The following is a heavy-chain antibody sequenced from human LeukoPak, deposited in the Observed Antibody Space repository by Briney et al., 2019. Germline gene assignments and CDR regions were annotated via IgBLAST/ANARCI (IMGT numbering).Heavy chain of an antibody. Sequence: KPSETLSLTCTVSGGSISSSVYYWGWIRQPPGKGLEWIGTIYYTGSTYYNPSLKSRVTISGDTSKNQFSLKLNSVTAADTAVYYCVSPSGSTSPTIDYWGQGTLVTVSS. J-gene: IGHJ4*02. V-gene: IGHV4-39*01. D-gene: IGHD2-2*01. CDR2: IYYTGST. CDR1: GGSISSSVYY. CDR3: VSPSGSTSPTIDY.